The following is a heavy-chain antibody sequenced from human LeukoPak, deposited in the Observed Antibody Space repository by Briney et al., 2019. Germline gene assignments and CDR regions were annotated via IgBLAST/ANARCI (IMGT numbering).Heavy chain of an antibody. CDR1: GGSISGYY. CDR2: SYYSGST. V-gene: IGHV4-59*01. CDR3: ARDLWGYGRYDS. Sequence: SETLSLTCTVSGGSISGYYWSWIRQPPGKGLEWIGYSYYSGSTNYNPFLKSRVTISVDTSKHQFSLKLTSVTAADTAVYYCARDLWGYGRYDSWGQGTLVTVSS. J-gene: IGHJ4*02. D-gene: IGHD4-17*01.